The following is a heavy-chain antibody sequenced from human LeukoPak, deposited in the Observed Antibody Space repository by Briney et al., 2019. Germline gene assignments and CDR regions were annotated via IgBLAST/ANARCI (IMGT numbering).Heavy chain of an antibody. CDR2: IIPIFGTA. CDR1: GGTFSSYA. CDR3: AREVGYCSSTSCHMGRDYYYYGMDV. J-gene: IGHJ6*02. V-gene: IGHV1-69*13. D-gene: IGHD2-2*02. Sequence: SVKVSCKASGGTFSSYAISWVRQAPGQGLEWMGGIIPIFGTANYAQKFQGRVTITADESTSTAYMELSSLRSEDTAVYYCAREVGYCSSTSCHMGRDYYYYGMDVWGQGTTVTVSS.